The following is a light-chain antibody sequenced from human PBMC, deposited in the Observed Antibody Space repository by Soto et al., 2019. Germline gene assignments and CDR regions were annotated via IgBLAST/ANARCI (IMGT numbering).Light chain of an antibody. CDR2: GAS. V-gene: IGKV1-27*01. Sequence: DIQMTQSPSSLSASGGDRVTITCRASRGISNYLVWYQQKPGKAPKVLMSGASTLESGVPSRFSGGGSGTAFTLTVSSLQPEDVATNYCQKYNSAPPWTFGQGTKVEIK. CDR3: QKYNSAPPWT. J-gene: IGKJ1*01. CDR1: RGISNY.